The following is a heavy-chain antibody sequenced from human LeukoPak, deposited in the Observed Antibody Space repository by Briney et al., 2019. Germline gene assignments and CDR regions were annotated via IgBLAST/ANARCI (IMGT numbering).Heavy chain of an antibody. D-gene: IGHD6-19*01. CDR1: RFPFSVYE. J-gene: IGHJ4*02. CDR3: TLLAVASDFDY. CDR2: IASSGTTK. V-gene: IGHV3-48*03. Sequence: PGGSLRLSCAVSRFPFSVYEMNWVRQAPGRGRGWVSNIASSGTTKYYADSVKGRVSISRDNAKSSLYLQMNSLRVEDTAVYYCTLLAVASDFDYWGQGALVTVSS.